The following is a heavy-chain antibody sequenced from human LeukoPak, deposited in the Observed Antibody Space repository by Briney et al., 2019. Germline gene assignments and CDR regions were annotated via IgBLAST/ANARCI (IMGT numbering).Heavy chain of an antibody. CDR3: ARERSGSYYVDAFDI. V-gene: IGHV1-8*02. J-gene: IGHJ3*02. Sequence: GASVKVSCKASGGTFSSYTINWVRQATGQGLEWMGWMNPNSGNTGYAQKFQGRVTMTRNTSISTAYMELSSLRSEDTAVYYCARERSGSYYVDAFDIWGQGTMVTVSS. CDR1: GGTFSSYT. D-gene: IGHD1-26*01. CDR2: MNPNSGNT.